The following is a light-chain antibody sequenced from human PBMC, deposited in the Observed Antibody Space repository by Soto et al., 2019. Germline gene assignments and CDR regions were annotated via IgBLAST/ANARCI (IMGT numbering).Light chain of an antibody. CDR1: SDVGGYNY. V-gene: IGLV6-57*01. J-gene: IGLJ3*02. CDR2: EDN. Sequence: LTQPASVSGSPGQSITISCTGTSSDVGGYNYVSWYQQRPGSSPTTVIYEDNQRPSGVPDRFSGSIDSSSNSASLTISGLETEDEADYFCQSYDATNQVFGGGTKLTVL. CDR3: QSYDATNQV.